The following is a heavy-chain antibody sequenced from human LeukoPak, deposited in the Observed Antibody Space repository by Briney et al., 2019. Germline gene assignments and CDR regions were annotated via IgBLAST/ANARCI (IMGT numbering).Heavy chain of an antibody. Sequence: GESLKISFKGSGYSFTSFWIAWVRQIPGKGLEWMGIIYPGYSDTRNSPSFQGQVTISADKSISTAYLQWSSLKASDTAMYYCARLKAAAGPDAFDIWGQGTMVTVSS. CDR1: GYSFTSFW. CDR2: IYPGYSDT. V-gene: IGHV5-51*01. J-gene: IGHJ3*02. D-gene: IGHD6-13*01. CDR3: ARLKAAAGPDAFDI.